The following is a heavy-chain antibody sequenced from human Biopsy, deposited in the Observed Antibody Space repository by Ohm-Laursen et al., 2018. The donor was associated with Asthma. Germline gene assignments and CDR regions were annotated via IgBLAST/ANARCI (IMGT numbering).Heavy chain of an antibody. CDR2: ISVYNGNT. CDR1: GYTFNSAG. J-gene: IGHJ6*02. Sequence: ASVKASCKTSGYTFNSAGITWARQAPGQGLEWMGWISVYNGNTKVAQKLQDRVTMTTDTSTSTAYIELRSLRSDDTAVYFCARAVDYSHYYGIDVWGQGTTVTVS. V-gene: IGHV1-18*01. CDR3: ARAVDYSHYYGIDV. D-gene: IGHD3-10*01.